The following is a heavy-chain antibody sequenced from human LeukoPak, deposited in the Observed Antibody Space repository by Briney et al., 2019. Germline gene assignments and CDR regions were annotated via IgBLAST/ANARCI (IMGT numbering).Heavy chain of an antibody. CDR1: GFTFSSYA. CDR3: VKGALRYFDWLFDWFDP. CDR2: ISYDGSNK. Sequence: TGGSLRLSCAASGFTFSSYAMHWVRQAPGKGLEWVAVISYDGSNKYYADSVKGRFTISRDNSKNTLYLQMSSLRAEDTAVYYCVKGALRYFDWLFDWFDPWGQGTLVTVSS. D-gene: IGHD3-9*01. V-gene: IGHV3-30*14. J-gene: IGHJ5*02.